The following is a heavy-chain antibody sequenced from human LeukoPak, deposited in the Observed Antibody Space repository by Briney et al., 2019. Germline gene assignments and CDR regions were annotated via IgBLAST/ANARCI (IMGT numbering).Heavy chain of an antibody. CDR1: GFTFSSYA. V-gene: IGHV3-23*01. J-gene: IGHJ4*02. D-gene: IGHD3-10*01. CDR2: ISGSGGST. CDR3: AKDVLYGSGLNLQYYFDY. Sequence: GGSLRLSCAASGFTFSSYAMSWVRQAPGKGLEWVSAISGSGGSTYYADSVKGRFTISRDNSKNTLYLQMNSLRAEDTAVYYCAKDVLYGSGLNLQYYFDYWGQGTLVTVSS.